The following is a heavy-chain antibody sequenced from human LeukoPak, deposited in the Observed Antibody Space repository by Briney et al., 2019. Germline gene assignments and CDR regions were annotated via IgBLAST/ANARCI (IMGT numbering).Heavy chain of an antibody. V-gene: IGHV1-18*01. J-gene: IGHJ4*02. CDR3: ARAPEMRFGEFTFDY. D-gene: IGHD3-10*01. CDR2: ISAYNGNT. Sequence: ASVKVSCKASGYTFTSYGISWVRQAPGQGLEWMEWISAYNGNTNYAQKLQGRVTMTTDTSTSTAYMELRSLRSDDTAVYYCARAPEMRFGEFTFDYWGQGTLVTVSS. CDR1: GYTFTSYG.